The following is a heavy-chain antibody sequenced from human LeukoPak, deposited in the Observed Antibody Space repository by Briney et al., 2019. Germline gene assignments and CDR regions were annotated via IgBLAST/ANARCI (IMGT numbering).Heavy chain of an antibody. CDR2: INHSGST. D-gene: IGHD3-3*01. Sequence: KSSETLSLTCAVYGGSFSGYYWSWIRQPPGKGLEWIGEINHSGSTNYNPSLKSRVTISVDTSKNQFSLKLSSGTAADTAVYYCARGRGPPAYDFWSGKLGVWFDPWGQGTLVTVSS. CDR1: GGSFSGYY. CDR3: ARGRGPPAYDFWSGKLGVWFDP. V-gene: IGHV4-34*01. J-gene: IGHJ5*02.